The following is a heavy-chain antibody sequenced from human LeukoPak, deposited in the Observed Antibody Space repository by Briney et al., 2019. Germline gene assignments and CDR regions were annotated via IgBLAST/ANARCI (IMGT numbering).Heavy chain of an antibody. CDR3: YYDSSGPFDY. D-gene: IGHD3-22*01. CDR2: IYSGGST. CDR1: GFTVSSNY. V-gene: IGHV3-66*02. Sequence: GGSLRLSCAASGFTVSSNYMSWVRQAPGKGLEWVSVIYSGGSTYYADSVKGRFTISRDNSKNTLYLQMNSLRAEDTAVYYCYYDSSGPFDYWGQGTLVTVSS. J-gene: IGHJ4*02.